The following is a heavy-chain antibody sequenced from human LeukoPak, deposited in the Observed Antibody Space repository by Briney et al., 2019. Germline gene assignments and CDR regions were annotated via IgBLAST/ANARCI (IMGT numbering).Heavy chain of an antibody. CDR2: ITSSSSYI. Sequence: PGGSLRLSCAASGFTFSSYSMNWVRQAPGKGLEWVSSITSSSSYIHYADSVKGRFTISRDNAKNSLYLQMNSLRAEDTAVYYCARDVVFYYYDSSGYFGAFDIWGQGTMVTVSS. V-gene: IGHV3-21*01. J-gene: IGHJ3*02. CDR1: GFTFSSYS. CDR3: ARDVVFYYYDSSGYFGAFDI. D-gene: IGHD3-22*01.